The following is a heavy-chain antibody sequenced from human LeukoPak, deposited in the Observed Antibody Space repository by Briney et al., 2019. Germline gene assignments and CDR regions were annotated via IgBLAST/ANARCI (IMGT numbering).Heavy chain of an antibody. D-gene: IGHD3-10*01. CDR1: GGSISSGSYY. CDR2: IYTSGST. V-gene: IGHV4-61*02. CDR3: ARDVWFGAGRTFDY. J-gene: IGHJ4*02. Sequence: PSQTLSLTCTVSGGSISSGSYYWSWIRQPAGNGLEWIGRIYTSGSTNYNPSLKSRVTISVDTSKNQFSLRLSSVTAADTAVYYCARDVWFGAGRTFDYWGQGTLVTVSS.